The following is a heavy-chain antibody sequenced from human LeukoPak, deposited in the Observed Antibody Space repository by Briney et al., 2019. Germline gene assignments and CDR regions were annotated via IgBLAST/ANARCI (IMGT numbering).Heavy chain of an antibody. Sequence: PGGSLRLSCAASGFTFSSYEMNWVRQAPGKGLEWVSYISSSGSTIYYADSVKGRFTISRDNAKNSLYLQMNSLRAEDTAVYYCARGGSMVRGVTPYYFDYWGQGTLVTVSS. V-gene: IGHV3-48*03. CDR2: ISSSGSTI. CDR1: GFTFSSYE. D-gene: IGHD3-10*01. J-gene: IGHJ4*02. CDR3: ARGGSMVRGVTPYYFDY.